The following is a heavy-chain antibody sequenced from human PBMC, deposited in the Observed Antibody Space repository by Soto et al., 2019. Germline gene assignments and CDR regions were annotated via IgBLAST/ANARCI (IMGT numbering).Heavy chain of an antibody. CDR2: INGDGSST. D-gene: IGHD3-22*01. CDR3: ARGXAISFLYCYEGDDAFDI. Sequence: GGSLRLSCAASGFTFSTYWMHWVRQVPGKGLVWGSRINGDGSSTDYADSVKGRFTISRDNAKKTLYLQMNSLRAEDTAVYYCARGXAISFLYCYEGDDAFDIWG. CDR1: GFTFSTYW. V-gene: IGHV3-74*01. J-gene: IGHJ3*02.